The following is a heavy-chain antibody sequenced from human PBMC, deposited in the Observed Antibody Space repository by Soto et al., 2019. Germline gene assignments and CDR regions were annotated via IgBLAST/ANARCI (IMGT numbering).Heavy chain of an antibody. D-gene: IGHD3-9*01. CDR2: ISSSSSYI. V-gene: IGHV3-21*01. Sequence: EVQLVESGGGLVKPGGSLRLSCAASGFTFSSYSMNWVRQAPGKGLEWVSSISSSSSYIYYADSVKGRFTISRDNAKNSLYVQMNSLRAEDTAVYYCARDKLTGGGMDVWGQGTTVTVSS. CDR3: ARDKLTGGGMDV. J-gene: IGHJ6*02. CDR1: GFTFSSYS.